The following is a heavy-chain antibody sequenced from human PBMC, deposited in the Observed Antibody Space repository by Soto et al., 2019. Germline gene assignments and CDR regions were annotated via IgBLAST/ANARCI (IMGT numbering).Heavy chain of an antibody. CDR1: GGSITSYK. Sequence: ETLSLTCTVSGGSITSYKWSWIRQSPGKGLEWIAYMYSSGSSDYNPSLKGRVTISMDTSKNQYSLKLNSATAADTAVYYCARESSAFDYWGQGILLTVSS. J-gene: IGHJ4*02. V-gene: IGHV4-59*01. CDR3: ARESSAFDY. D-gene: IGHD2-15*01. CDR2: MYSSGSS.